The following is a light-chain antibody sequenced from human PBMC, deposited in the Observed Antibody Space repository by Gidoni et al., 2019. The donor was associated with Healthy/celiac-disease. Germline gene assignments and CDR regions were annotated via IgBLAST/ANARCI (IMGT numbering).Light chain of an antibody. CDR1: SSDVGGYNY. V-gene: IGLV2-14*01. CDR2: DVS. J-gene: IGLJ2*01. CDR3: SSYTSSSTVV. Sequence: QSALTQPASVSGSSGQSITLSCTGTSSDVGGYNYVSWYQQHPGNAPKLMIYDVSNRPSGISNRFSGSKSGNTASLTISGLQAEDEADYYCSSYTSSSTVVFGGGTKLTVL.